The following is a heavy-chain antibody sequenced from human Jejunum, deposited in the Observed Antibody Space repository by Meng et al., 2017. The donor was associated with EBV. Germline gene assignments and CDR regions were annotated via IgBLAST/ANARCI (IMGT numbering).Heavy chain of an antibody. Sequence: QVQLVQSGAEVKEPGASVKVSCKTSGYTFTNYLTHRVRQAPGQGLEWMGIINPTGTYTEYTRQFQGRVTMTTDRSTNTVYMELNSLRSEDTAVYYCAREETGTFNVDYWGQGTLVTVSS. V-gene: IGHV1-46*01. CDR1: GYTFTNYL. D-gene: IGHD2/OR15-2a*01. CDR3: AREETGTFNVDY. CDR2: INPTGTYT. J-gene: IGHJ4*01.